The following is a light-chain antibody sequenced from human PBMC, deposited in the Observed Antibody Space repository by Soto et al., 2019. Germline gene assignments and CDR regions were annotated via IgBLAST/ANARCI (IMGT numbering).Light chain of an antibody. J-gene: IGLJ2*01. CDR2: DVT. Sequence: QSALTQPASVSGSPGQSITISCTGTSSDVGGYNFVSWYQQHPGKAPKLMIYDVTNRPSGISNRFSGSKSGNTATLTISGLQAEDEADYYCKSYTTSSTLVFGRGTQLTVL. CDR1: SSDVGGYNF. V-gene: IGLV2-14*01. CDR3: KSYTTSSTLV.